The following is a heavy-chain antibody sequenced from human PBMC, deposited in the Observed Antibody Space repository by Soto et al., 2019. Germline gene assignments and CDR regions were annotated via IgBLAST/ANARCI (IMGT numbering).Heavy chain of an antibody. Sequence: SETLSLTCTVSGASISSYYWSWIRQSPEKGLEWIGYMYYSGNVNYNPSHRSRVTISVDTSKNQFSLKLSSVTAADTAVYYCARRDSRMVMGYFDYWGQGTRVTVS. V-gene: IGHV4-59*01. D-gene: IGHD5-18*01. CDR3: ARRDSRMVMGYFDY. CDR1: GASISSYY. J-gene: IGHJ4*02. CDR2: MYYSGNV.